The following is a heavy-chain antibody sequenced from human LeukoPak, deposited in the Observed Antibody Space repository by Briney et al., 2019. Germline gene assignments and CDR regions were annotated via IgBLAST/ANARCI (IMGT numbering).Heavy chain of an antibody. V-gene: IGHV4-61*02. CDR3: ARGGAATAFSDY. J-gene: IGHJ4*02. CDR1: GGSISSGSYD. CDR2: IYTSGTT. Sequence: SQTLSLTCTVSGGSISSGSYDWSWIRQPAGKGLEWIGRIYTSGTTNYNPSLKSRVTISVDTSKNQFSLKLSSVTAADTAVYYCARGGAATAFSDYWGQGTLVTVSS. D-gene: IGHD6-13*01.